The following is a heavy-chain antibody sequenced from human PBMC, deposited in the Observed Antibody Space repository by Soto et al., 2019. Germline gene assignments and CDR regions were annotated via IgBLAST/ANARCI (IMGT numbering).Heavy chain of an antibody. CDR3: VRVGVYGSGGFDY. Sequence: EVQLVESGGGLVKPGGSLRLSCAASGFTFSSYSMNWVRQAPGKGLEWVSSISSSSSYIYYADSVKGRFTISRDNAKNSLYLQMNSLRAEDTAVYYCVRVGVYGSGGFDYWGQGTLVTVSS. J-gene: IGHJ4*02. CDR2: ISSSSSYI. V-gene: IGHV3-21*01. CDR1: GFTFSSYS. D-gene: IGHD3-10*01.